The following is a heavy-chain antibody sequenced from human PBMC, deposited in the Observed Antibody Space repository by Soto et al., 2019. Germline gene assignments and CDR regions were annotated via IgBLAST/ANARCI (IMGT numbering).Heavy chain of an antibody. V-gene: IGHV4-30-2*01. D-gene: IGHD2-15*01. CDR1: GDSISSGGYS. CDR2: IYHDGST. Sequence: NPSETLSLTCAVSGDSISSGGYSWNWIRQPPGKGLEWIGYIYHDGSTSFNPSLKSRVTLSVDSSKNQFSLKLSSVTAADTAVYYCARDSGYFDYWGQGTLVTVSS. J-gene: IGHJ4*02. CDR3: ARDSGYFDY.